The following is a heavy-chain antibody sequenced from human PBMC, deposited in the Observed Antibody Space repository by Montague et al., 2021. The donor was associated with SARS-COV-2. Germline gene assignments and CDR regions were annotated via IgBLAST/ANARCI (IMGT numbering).Heavy chain of an antibody. CDR2: IYYSGST. CDR3: ARHGLAGITIFGVVTPRGGFDI. J-gene: IGHJ3*02. V-gene: IGHV4-39*01. CDR1: GGSISSSSYH. D-gene: IGHD3-3*01. Sequence: SETLSLTCTVSGGSISSSSYHWGWIRQPPGKGLEWIGSIYYSGSTYYNPSLKSRVTISVDTSKNQFSLELSSVTAADTAVYYCARHGLAGITIFGVVTPRGGFDIWGQGTMVTVSS.